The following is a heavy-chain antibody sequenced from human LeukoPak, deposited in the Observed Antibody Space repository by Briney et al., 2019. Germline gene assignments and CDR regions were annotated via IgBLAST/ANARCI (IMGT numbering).Heavy chain of an antibody. Sequence: GGSLRLSCAASGFTFSSYSMNWVRQAPGKGLEWVSYISSSSSTIYYADSVKGRFTISRDNSKNTLYLQMNSLRAEDTAVYYCAKARGYYGSGRLSSWGQGTLVTVSS. CDR2: ISSSSSTI. D-gene: IGHD3-10*01. CDR3: AKARGYYGSGRLSS. V-gene: IGHV3-48*01. J-gene: IGHJ5*02. CDR1: GFTFSSYS.